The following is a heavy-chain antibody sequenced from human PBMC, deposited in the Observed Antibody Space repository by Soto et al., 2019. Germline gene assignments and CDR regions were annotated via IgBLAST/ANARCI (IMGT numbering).Heavy chain of an antibody. J-gene: IGHJ4*02. CDR3: TRDFTWSEVY. CDR1: GLTYSNYA. D-gene: IGHD3-3*01. V-gene: IGHV3-48*02. Sequence: VRSLRRSCAVSGLTYSNYAMNWVRRAPEKGVEWVAYISASSSSIYYADSVKGRFTISRDNAKNSLYLQMNSLRDEDTAVYYCTRDFTWSEVYWGQGVQVTVSS. CDR2: ISASSSSI.